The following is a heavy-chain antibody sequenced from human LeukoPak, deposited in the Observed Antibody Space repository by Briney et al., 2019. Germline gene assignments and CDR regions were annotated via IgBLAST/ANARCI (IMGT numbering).Heavy chain of an antibody. D-gene: IGHD6-19*01. CDR3: AKGGAVPWTGLDY. Sequence: GESVTLPCSVCGFPLRSYAMNWLGPAPGRGVEWVATIIASTDSTYYPASEKGPITIIRDNFRNLLHLEMSSLRPEDTAVYYCAKGGAVPWTGLDYWGQGALVTVSS. J-gene: IGHJ4*02. V-gene: IGHV3-23*01. CDR1: GFPLRSYA. CDR2: IIASTDST.